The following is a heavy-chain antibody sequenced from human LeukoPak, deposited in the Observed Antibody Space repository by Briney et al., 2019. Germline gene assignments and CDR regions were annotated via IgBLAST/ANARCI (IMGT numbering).Heavy chain of an antibody. Sequence: KTGGSLRLSCAASGFTFRSYNMNWVRQAPGKRPERVSSISSSNIYYADSVKGRFTISRDNAKNSLYLQMNSLRAEDTALYYCARGASRADYWGQGTLVTVSS. CDR3: ARGASRADY. CDR2: ISSSNI. V-gene: IGHV3-21*01. CDR1: GFTFRSYN. J-gene: IGHJ4*02.